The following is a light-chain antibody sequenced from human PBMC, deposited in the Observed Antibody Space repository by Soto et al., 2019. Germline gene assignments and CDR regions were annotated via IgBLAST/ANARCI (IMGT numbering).Light chain of an antibody. J-gene: IGLJ1*01. Sequence: QSVLTQPPSVSGAPGQRVTISCTGSSSNIGAGYDVHWYQQLPGTAPKLLIYGNSNRPSGLPDRFSGSKSGTSVSLAITGLQAEDEADYYCQSYDSSLSGYVFGTGTKLTFL. CDR2: GNS. CDR1: SSNIGAGYD. V-gene: IGLV1-40*01. CDR3: QSYDSSLSGYV.